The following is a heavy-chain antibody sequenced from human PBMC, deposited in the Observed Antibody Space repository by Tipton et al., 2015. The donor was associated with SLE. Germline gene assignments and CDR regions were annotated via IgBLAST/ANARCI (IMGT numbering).Heavy chain of an antibody. J-gene: IGHJ4*02. Sequence: SLRLSCAASGFTFTSYWMSWVRQAPGKGLEWVANIKQDGEKYYVDSVKGRFTISRDNAKDSLYLQMNSLRVEDTAVYYCLADAVAGLDSWGQGTLVTVSS. D-gene: IGHD6-19*01. CDR2: IKQDGEK. CDR1: GFTFTSYW. CDR3: LADAVAGLDS. V-gene: IGHV3-7*03.